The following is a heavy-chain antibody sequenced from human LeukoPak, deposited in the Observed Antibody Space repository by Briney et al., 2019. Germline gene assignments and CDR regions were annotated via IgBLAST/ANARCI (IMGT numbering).Heavy chain of an antibody. J-gene: IGHJ4*02. V-gene: IGHV3-30-3*01. D-gene: IGHD6-13*01. Sequence: GRSLRLSCAASGFTFSSYAMHWVRQAPGKGLEWVAVISYDGSNKYYADSVKGRFTISRDNSKNTLYLQMNSLRAEDTAVYYCAREGIALTDYWGQGTLVTVSS. CDR1: GFTFSSYA. CDR2: ISYDGSNK. CDR3: AREGIALTDY.